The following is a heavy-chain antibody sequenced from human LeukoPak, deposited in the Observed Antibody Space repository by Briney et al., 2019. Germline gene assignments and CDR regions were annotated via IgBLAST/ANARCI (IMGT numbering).Heavy chain of an antibody. CDR1: GGSISSGDYF. CDR2: IYHSGSA. D-gene: IGHD6-19*01. CDR3: ARAEVRAGTRYFDL. V-gene: IGHV4-30-4*01. Sequence: PSETLSLTCNVSGGSISSGDYFWSWIRQPPGKGLQWIGYIYHSGSAYYSPSLRSRFTISVDTSENHFSLKVRSVTATDTAVYYCARAEVRAGTRYFDLWGRGTLVTVSS. J-gene: IGHJ2*01.